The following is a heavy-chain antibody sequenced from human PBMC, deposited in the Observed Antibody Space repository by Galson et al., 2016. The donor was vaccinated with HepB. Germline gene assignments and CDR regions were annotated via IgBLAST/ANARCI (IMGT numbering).Heavy chain of an antibody. D-gene: IGHD5-18*01. CDR3: VRAASWLQLPTWLDP. CDR2: INQGGSDR. CDR1: GLPISNYW. Sequence: SLRLSCAASGLPISNYWMAWVRQPPGKGLEWVANINQGGSDRSYADSVKGRFTISRDNPNYSVFLQMDDLRAEDTAVYYCVRAASWLQLPTWLDPWGQGALVIGSS. J-gene: IGHJ5*02. V-gene: IGHV3-7*01.